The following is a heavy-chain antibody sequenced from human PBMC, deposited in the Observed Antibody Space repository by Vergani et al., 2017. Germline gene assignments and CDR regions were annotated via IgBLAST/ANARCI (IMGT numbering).Heavy chain of an antibody. Sequence: QVQLVQSGSEVRKPGASVKVSCQVSGYSLTELTIHWVRQAPGKGLEWMGGFDPEHGEVTFAHHIQGRVTMTEDRSTDTAYMELSSLRPEDTAVYYCGRGSDNYNWGQGTLVTVSS. J-gene: IGHJ4*02. CDR3: GRGSDNYN. V-gene: IGHV1-24*01. D-gene: IGHD5-24*01. CDR2: FDPEHGEV. CDR1: GYSLTELT.